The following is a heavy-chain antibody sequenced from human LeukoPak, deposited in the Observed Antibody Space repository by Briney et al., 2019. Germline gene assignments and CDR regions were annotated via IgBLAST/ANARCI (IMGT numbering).Heavy chain of an antibody. J-gene: IGHJ3*02. D-gene: IGHD3-9*01. CDR1: GFMFSSCD. CDR3: AKGYYYDVLTGYRREAFDI. CDR2: IHYDRYNK. Sequence: PGESLRLSCAASGFMFSSCDMHWVREAPGKGLEWVASIHYDRYNKYSADSVKGRLTISRGNSKNTLYLQMNSLRTEDTAIYYCAKGYYYDVLTGYRREAFDIWGQGTMVTVSS. V-gene: IGHV3-30*02.